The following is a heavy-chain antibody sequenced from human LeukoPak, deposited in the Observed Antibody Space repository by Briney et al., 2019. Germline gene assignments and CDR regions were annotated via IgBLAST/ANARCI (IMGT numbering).Heavy chain of an antibody. Sequence: SETLSLTCTVSGGSISSSSYYWGWIRQPPGKGLEWIGSIYYSGTTYYNPSLKSRVTISVDTSKNQFSLKLSSVTAADTAVYYCALSSGYYYGFNYWGQGTQVTVSS. J-gene: IGHJ4*02. CDR3: ALSSGYYYGFNY. V-gene: IGHV4-39*01. D-gene: IGHD3-22*01. CDR1: GGSISSSSYY. CDR2: IYYSGTT.